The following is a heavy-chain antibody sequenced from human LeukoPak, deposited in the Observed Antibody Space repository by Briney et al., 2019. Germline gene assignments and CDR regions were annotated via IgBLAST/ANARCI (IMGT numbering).Heavy chain of an antibody. CDR1: SGSISSYY. J-gene: IGHJ4*02. CDR2: IYYSGST. V-gene: IGHV4-39*07. D-gene: IGHD1-26*01. CDR3: ARRGVGARGRDY. Sequence: SQTLSLTCTVSSGSISSYYWSWIRQPPGKGLEWIGSIYYSGSTYYNPSLKSRVTISVDRSKNQFSLKLSSVTAADTAVYYCARRGVGARGRDYWGQGTLVTVSS.